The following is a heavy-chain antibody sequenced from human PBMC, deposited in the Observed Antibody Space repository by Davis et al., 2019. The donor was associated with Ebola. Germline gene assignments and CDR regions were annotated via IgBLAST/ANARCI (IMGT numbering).Heavy chain of an antibody. V-gene: IGHV1-18*01. CDR1: GYTFSSYA. CDR3: ARDVDIVSTIPLDY. Sequence: AASVKVSCKASGYTFSSYAITWVRQAPGQGLEWMGWISAYTGNTNYAQKFQDRVTMTTDTSTSTAYLDLRSLRSDDTAVYYCARDVDIVSTIPLDYWGQGTLVTVSS. D-gene: IGHD5/OR15-5a*01. J-gene: IGHJ4*02. CDR2: ISAYTGNT.